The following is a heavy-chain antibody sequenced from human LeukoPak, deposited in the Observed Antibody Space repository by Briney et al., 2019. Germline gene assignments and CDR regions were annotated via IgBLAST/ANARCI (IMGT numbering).Heavy chain of an antibody. CDR1: GFTFDDYD. CDR3: ARESRRVGEGDFDF. D-gene: IGHD1-26*01. V-gene: IGHV3-21*01. J-gene: IGHJ4*02. Sequence: GGSLRLSCAASGFTFDDYDMTWVRQAPGEWLEWVSSVSSSSSYIYYADSVKGRFTISRDNAKNSLYLQMNSLRAEDTAVYYCARESRRVGEGDFDFWGQGTLVTVSS. CDR2: VSSSSSYI.